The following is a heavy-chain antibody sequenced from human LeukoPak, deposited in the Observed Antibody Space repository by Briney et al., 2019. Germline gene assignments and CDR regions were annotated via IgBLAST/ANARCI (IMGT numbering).Heavy chain of an antibody. CDR2: ISDSGDGT. CDR3: AICRTVMRYYFDY. D-gene: IGHD4-11*01. J-gene: IGHJ4*02. CDR1: GFTFSSYA. Sequence: GGSLRLSCAASGFTFSSYAMSWVRQAPGKGLEWVSAISDSGDGTYYADSVKARFTISRDNSKNTVYLEMSSLRAEDTAVYYCAICRTVMRYYFDYWGQGTLVTVSS. V-gene: IGHV3-23*01.